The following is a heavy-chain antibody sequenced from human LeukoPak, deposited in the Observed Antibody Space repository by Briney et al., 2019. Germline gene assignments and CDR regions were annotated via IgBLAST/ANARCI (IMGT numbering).Heavy chain of an antibody. Sequence: SETLSLTCTVSGGSISSYYWSWIRQPPGKGLEWIGYIYYSGSTNYNPSLKSRVTISVDTSKNQFSLKLSSVTAADTAVYYCXRQDFRWFDPWGQGTLVTVSS. CDR1: GGSISSYY. J-gene: IGHJ5*02. CDR3: XRQDFRWFDP. V-gene: IGHV4-59*08. D-gene: IGHD3-3*01. CDR2: IYYSGST.